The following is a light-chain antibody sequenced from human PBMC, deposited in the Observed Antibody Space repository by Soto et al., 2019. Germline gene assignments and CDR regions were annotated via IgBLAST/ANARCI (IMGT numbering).Light chain of an antibody. J-gene: IGKJ4*01. Sequence: DIQMTQSPASLSASVGDRVTITCQASQDISNFLNWYRQKPGEAPNLLIYDASTLETGVPLRFSGSGYGSYFSFTISSLQPEDVATYYCQQYKSLPLTFGGETKVEIK. V-gene: IGKV1-33*01. CDR2: DAS. CDR3: QQYKSLPLT. CDR1: QDISNF.